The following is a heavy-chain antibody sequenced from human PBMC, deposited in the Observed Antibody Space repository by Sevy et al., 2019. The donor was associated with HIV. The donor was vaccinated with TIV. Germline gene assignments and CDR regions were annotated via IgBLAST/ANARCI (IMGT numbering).Heavy chain of an antibody. J-gene: IGHJ4*02. CDR1: GFTFSNAW. CDR2: IKSKTDDATT. CDR3: TTDWPFDGSGSFDY. Sequence: GGSLRLSCAASGFTFSNAWMSWVRQAPGKGLEWVGRIKSKTDDATTYYAAPVKGRFTISRDDSNNMLHLQMNSLKTEDTAMYYCTTDWPFDGSGSFDYWGQGTLVTVSS. D-gene: IGHD3-10*01. V-gene: IGHV3-15*01.